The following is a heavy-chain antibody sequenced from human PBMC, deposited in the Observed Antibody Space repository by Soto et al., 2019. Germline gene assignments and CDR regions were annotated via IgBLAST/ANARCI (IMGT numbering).Heavy chain of an antibody. D-gene: IGHD6-19*01. J-gene: IGHJ3*02. CDR2: ISYDGSNK. Sequence: QVQLVESGGGVVQPGRSLRLSCAASGFTFSSYAMHWVRQAPGKGLEWVAVISYDGSNKYYADSVKGRFTISRDNSKNTLYLQMNSLRAEDTAVYYCARVPMYLGIAVSDSAFDIWGQGTIVTVSS. CDR3: ARVPMYLGIAVSDSAFDI. V-gene: IGHV3-30-3*01. CDR1: GFTFSSYA.